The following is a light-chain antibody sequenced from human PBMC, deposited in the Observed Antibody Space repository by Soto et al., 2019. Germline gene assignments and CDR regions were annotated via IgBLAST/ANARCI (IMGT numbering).Light chain of an antibody. Sequence: EIVMTQSPATLSVSPGERATLSCRASQSVSSNLAWYQQKPGQAPRLLIYGASTRATGIPARFSGSGSGTEFTLTISRLEPEDFAVYYCQQYGSSPNTFGGGTKVEIK. J-gene: IGKJ4*01. V-gene: IGKV3-15*01. CDR2: GAS. CDR1: QSVSSN. CDR3: QQYGSSPNT.